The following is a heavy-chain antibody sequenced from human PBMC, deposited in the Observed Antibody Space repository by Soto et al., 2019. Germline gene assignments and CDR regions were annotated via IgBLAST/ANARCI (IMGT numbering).Heavy chain of an antibody. Sequence: GASVKVSCKASGGTFSSYAISWVRQAPGQGLEWMGGIIPIFGTANYAQKFQGRVTITADKSTSTAYMELSSLRSEDTAVYYCASGCSSTSCYYDYYYGMDVWGQGTTVTVSS. J-gene: IGHJ6*02. D-gene: IGHD2-2*01. CDR3: ASGCSSTSCYYDYYYGMDV. CDR1: GGTFSSYA. V-gene: IGHV1-69*06. CDR2: IIPIFGTA.